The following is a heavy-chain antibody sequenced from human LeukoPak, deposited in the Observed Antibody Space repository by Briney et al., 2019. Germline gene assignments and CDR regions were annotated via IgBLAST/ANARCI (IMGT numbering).Heavy chain of an antibody. CDR2: IRGGGAGT. Sequence: PGGSLRLSCAASGFTFSSFAMNWVRQAPGKGLEWVSYIRGGGAGTRYADPVRGRFTISRDNSKNTLYLQMDSLSVEDTAVYYCARHDGDYSDYFDYWGQGTLVTVSS. CDR3: ARHDGDYSDYFDY. CDR1: GFTFSSFA. V-gene: IGHV3-23*01. D-gene: IGHD4-17*01. J-gene: IGHJ4*02.